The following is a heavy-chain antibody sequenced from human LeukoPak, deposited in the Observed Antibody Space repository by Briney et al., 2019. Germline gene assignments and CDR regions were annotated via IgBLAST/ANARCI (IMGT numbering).Heavy chain of an antibody. Sequence: ASVKISCKASGYTFTDYYMHWVQQAPGKGLEWMGRVDPEDGETIYAEKFQGRVTITADTSTDTAYMELSSPRSEDTAVYYCATDIAAAGEDYWGQGTLVTVSS. J-gene: IGHJ4*02. CDR1: GYTFTDYY. CDR3: ATDIAAAGEDY. D-gene: IGHD6-13*01. V-gene: IGHV1-69-2*01. CDR2: VDPEDGET.